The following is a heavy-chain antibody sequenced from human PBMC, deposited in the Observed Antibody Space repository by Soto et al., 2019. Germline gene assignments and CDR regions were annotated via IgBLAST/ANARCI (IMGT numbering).Heavy chain of an antibody. D-gene: IGHD3-3*01. J-gene: IGHJ4*02. CDR2: INSDGSST. CDR1: GFTFSSYW. Sequence: EVQLVESGGGLVQPGGSLRLSCAASGFTFSSYWMHWVRQAPGKGLVWVSRINSDGSSTSYADSVKGRFTISRDNAKNTLYLQMNSLRAEDTAVYYCARGAPDYDFWSGYADYWGQGTLVTVSS. CDR3: ARGAPDYDFWSGYADY. V-gene: IGHV3-74*01.